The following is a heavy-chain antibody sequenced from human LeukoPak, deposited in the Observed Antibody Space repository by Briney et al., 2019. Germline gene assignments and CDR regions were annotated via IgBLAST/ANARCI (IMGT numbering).Heavy chain of an antibody. V-gene: IGHV1-69*13. D-gene: IGHD5-24*01. J-gene: IGHJ4*02. Sequence: SVKVSCKASGYTFTSYAISWVRQAPGQGLEWMGGIIPIFGTANYAQKFQGRVTITADESTSTAYMELSSLRSEDTAVYYCARRMDGYNLAFDYWGQGTLVTVSS. CDR2: IIPIFGTA. CDR3: ARRMDGYNLAFDY. CDR1: GYTFTSYA.